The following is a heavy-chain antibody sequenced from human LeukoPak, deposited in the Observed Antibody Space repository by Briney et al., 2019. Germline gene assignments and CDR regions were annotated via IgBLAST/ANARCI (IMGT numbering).Heavy chain of an antibody. J-gene: IGHJ6*02. CDR3: ARGRSGPGADYYYGMDV. D-gene: IGHD3-10*01. Sequence: SETLSLTCTVSGGSISSFYWTWIRQPAGKGLEWIGRIYSSGSTNYNPSLKSRLTMSVDTSKNQLSLKVSSVTAAGTAVYYCARGRSGPGADYYYGMDVWGQGTTVTVSS. CDR1: GGSISSFY. CDR2: IYSSGST. V-gene: IGHV4-4*07.